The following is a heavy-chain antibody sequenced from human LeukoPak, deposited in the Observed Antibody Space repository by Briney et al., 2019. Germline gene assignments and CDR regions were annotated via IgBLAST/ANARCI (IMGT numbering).Heavy chain of an antibody. CDR1: GVSLSGYY. Sequence: SETLSLTCAVSGVSLSGYYWGWIRQTPGKGLEWIGEINHSGRTNYNPSLKSRVTISADTSKNQFSLELRSVTAADTAVYYCARLTFTMVREDNWFDPWGQGTLVTVSS. V-gene: IGHV4-34*01. CDR3: ARLTFTMVREDNWFDP. CDR2: INHSGRT. D-gene: IGHD3-10*01. J-gene: IGHJ5*02.